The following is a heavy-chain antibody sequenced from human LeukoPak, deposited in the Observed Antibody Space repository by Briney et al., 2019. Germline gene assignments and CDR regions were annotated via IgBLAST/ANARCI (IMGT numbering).Heavy chain of an antibody. CDR1: GFSFSDYY. D-gene: IGHD3-10*01. V-gene: IGHV3-11*04. Sequence: GGSLRLSCAASGFSFSDYYMTWIRQAPGKGLECISYISGSSSTIYSAKSVKGRFTISRDNAKNSLYLQMNSLRADDTALYYCVRERGGATCRIFDLWGQGTMVTVSS. J-gene: IGHJ4*02. CDR3: VRERGGATCRIFDL. CDR2: ISGSSSTI.